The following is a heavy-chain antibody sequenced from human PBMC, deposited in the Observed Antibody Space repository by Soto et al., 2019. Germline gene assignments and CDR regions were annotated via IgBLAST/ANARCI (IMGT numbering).Heavy chain of an antibody. J-gene: IGHJ6*02. CDR2: IYHSGST. Sequence: QVQLQESGPGLVKPSGTLSLTCAVSGGSLSSSNWWSWVRQPPGKGLAWIGEIYHSGSTNYNPSLKSRVTISVDKSKNQFSLKLSSVTAADTAVYYCARRLLWFGEFYYYYYGMDVWGQGTTVTVSS. D-gene: IGHD3-10*01. CDR3: ARRLLWFGEFYYYYYGMDV. CDR1: GGSLSSSNW. V-gene: IGHV4-4*02.